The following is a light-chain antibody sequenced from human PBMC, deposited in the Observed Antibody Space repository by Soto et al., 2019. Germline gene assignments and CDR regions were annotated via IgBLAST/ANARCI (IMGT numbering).Light chain of an antibody. CDR3: QQYSTYTPRT. CDR1: QSISDT. CDR2: GAS. J-gene: IGKJ1*01. V-gene: IGKV3-15*01. Sequence: EIVMTQSTATLSVSPGGRATLSCRASQSISDTLAWYQQKPGQAPRLLIHGASTRAPGFPARFSGSGSGTDFTLTISSLQSEDFATYYCQQYSTYTPRTFGQGTKVDIK.